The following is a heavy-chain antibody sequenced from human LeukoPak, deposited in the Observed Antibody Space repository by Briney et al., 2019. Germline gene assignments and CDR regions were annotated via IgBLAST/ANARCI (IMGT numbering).Heavy chain of an antibody. D-gene: IGHD4-17*01. CDR1: GFTFSSYH. J-gene: IGHJ2*01. V-gene: IGHV3-48*03. CDR3: AKKQDYGDNHWYFDL. CDR2: ISSSSGSI. Sequence: GGSLRLSCAATGFTFSSYHMHWVRQAPGKGIEWISCISSSSGSIYYADSVRGRFTISRDNAKNSLFLQMNDLRAEDTAVYYCAKKQDYGDNHWYFDLWGRGTLITVSS.